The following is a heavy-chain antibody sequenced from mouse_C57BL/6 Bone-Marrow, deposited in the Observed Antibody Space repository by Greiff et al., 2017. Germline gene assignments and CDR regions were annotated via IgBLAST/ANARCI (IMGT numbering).Heavy chain of an antibody. CDR3: ARGYDYDYAMEY. D-gene: IGHD2-4*01. Sequence: EVQLQQPGPELVKPGASVKISCKASGYSFTDYNMNWVKQSNGQSLEWIGVIHPNYGTTSYNQKFKGKATLTVDQSSSTAYMQLNSLTSEDSAVYYGARGYDYDYAMEYWGQGTSVTVAA. CDR1: GYSFTDYN. CDR2: IHPNYGTT. J-gene: IGHJ4*01. V-gene: IGHV1-39*01.